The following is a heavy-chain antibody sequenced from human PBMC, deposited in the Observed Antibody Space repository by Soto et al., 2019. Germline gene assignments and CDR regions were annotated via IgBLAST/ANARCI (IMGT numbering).Heavy chain of an antibody. J-gene: IGHJ6*02. CDR2: IYPGDSDT. Sequence: GESLKISCKGSGYSFTSYWIGWVRQMPGKGLEWMGIIYPGDSDTRYSPSFQGQVTISADKSISTAYLQWSSLKASDTAMYYCARGADRGFLEWLPLDVWGQGTTVTVSS. V-gene: IGHV5-51*01. CDR1: GYSFTSYW. CDR3: ARGADRGFLEWLPLDV. D-gene: IGHD3-3*01.